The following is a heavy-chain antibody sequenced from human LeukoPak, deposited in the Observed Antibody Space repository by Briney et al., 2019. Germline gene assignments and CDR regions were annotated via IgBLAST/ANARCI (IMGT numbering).Heavy chain of an antibody. CDR2: TYYRSKWYN. J-gene: IGHJ4*02. V-gene: IGHV6-1*01. CDR1: GDSVSSNSAA. Sequence: SQTLSLTCAISGDSVSSNSAAWNWIRQSPPRGLEWLGRTYYRSKWYNDYAVSVKSRITINPDTSKNQFSLQLNSVTPEDTAVYYCARAEYSSGWLEVDYWAQGTLVTVSS. D-gene: IGHD6-19*01. CDR3: ARAEYSSGWLEVDY.